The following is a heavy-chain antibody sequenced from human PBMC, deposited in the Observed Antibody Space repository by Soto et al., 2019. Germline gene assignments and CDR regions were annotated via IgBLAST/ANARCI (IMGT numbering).Heavy chain of an antibody. Sequence: PERALKGTCVAPGGTCISNRMSGVRQGPGKGLEWVANIKQDGSEKYYVDPVKGRFTISRDNAKNSLCLQMNRLRGEDAAVYYCAREVDYYDSSGYSPWYYYGMDVWGQGTTVTVSS. CDR2: IKQDGSEK. V-gene: IGHV3-7*03. CDR3: AREVDYYDSSGYSPWYYYGMDV. D-gene: IGHD3-22*01. J-gene: IGHJ6*02. CDR1: GGTCISNR.